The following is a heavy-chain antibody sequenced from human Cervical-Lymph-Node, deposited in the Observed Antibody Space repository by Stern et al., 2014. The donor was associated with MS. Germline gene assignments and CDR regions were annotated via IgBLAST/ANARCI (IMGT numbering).Heavy chain of an antibody. Sequence: QLQLQESGPGLVKPSETLSLTCTVSGGSIGNSNYYWGWIRQPPGKGLEWIGSIYYDGNTYMNPSLKSRLTMSVDTSKNQFFLKLSSVTAPDTAVYYCASWKFWTDYDNWFDPWGQGTLVIVSS. CDR3: ASWKFWTDYDNWFDP. J-gene: IGHJ5*02. D-gene: IGHD3/OR15-3a*01. V-gene: IGHV4-39*01. CDR2: IYYDGNT. CDR1: GGSIGNSNYY.